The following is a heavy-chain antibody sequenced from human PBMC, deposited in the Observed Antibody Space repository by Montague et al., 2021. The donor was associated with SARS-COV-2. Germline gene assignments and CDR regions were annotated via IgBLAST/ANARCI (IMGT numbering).Heavy chain of an antibody. J-gene: IGHJ4*02. V-gene: IGHV4-34*01. CDR3: ARWDPQTLTLIGLRGKSASDY. CDR2: INHSGTT. D-gene: IGHD4-23*01. CDR1: GGSFSGYY. Sequence: LRLSCAVYGGSFSGYYWTWIRQSPGKGLEWIAEINHSGTTNYNFNPSLRSRVTISVDTSKSQFSLKLSSVTAADTGVYYCARWDPQTLTLIGLRGKSASDYWGQGTLVTVSS.